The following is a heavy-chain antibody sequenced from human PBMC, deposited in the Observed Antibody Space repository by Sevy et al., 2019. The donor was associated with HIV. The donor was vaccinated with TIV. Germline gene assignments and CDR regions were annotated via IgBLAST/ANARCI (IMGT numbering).Heavy chain of an antibody. Sequence: SETLSLTCTVSGGSISSSSYYWGWIRQPPGKGLEWIGSIYYSGSTYYNPSLESRVTISVDTSKNQFSLKLSSVTAADTAVYYCARPVNYYDSSGYFDAFDIWGQGTMVTVSS. J-gene: IGHJ3*02. D-gene: IGHD3-22*01. CDR3: ARPVNYYDSSGYFDAFDI. V-gene: IGHV4-39*01. CDR1: GGSISSSSYY. CDR2: IYYSGST.